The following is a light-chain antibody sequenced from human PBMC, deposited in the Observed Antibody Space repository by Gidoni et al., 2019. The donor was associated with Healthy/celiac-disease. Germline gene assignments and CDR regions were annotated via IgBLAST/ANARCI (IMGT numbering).Light chain of an antibody. CDR1: QSLLHSYGKTY. CDR3: MQSIQLPGM. Sequence: DIVMTHTPLSLTVTPRQPSSIACKSSQSLLHSYGKTYLYWYLQKPGQPPKLLIYEVSTLFSVVPDRFSGSGSGTDFTLKISRLESEDVGVYYCMQSIQLPGMFGQGTKVEIK. V-gene: IGKV2D-29*01. J-gene: IGKJ1*01. CDR2: EVS.